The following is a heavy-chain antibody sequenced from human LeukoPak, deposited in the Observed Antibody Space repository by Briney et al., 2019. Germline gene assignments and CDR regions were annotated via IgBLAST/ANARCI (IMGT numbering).Heavy chain of an antibody. J-gene: IGHJ4*02. Sequence: SETLSLTCAVYGGSFSGYYWSWIRQPPGKGLEWIGEINHSGSTNYNPSLKSRVTISVDTSKNQFSLKLSSVTAADTAVYYCARVPARPAIDYRGQGTLVTVSS. CDR3: ARVPARPAIDY. V-gene: IGHV4-34*01. D-gene: IGHD6-6*01. CDR2: INHSGST. CDR1: GGSFSGYY.